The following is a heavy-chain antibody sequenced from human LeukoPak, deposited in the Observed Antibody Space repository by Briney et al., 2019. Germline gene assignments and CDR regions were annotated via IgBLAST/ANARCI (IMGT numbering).Heavy chain of an antibody. D-gene: IGHD1-7*01. Sequence: PSETLSLTCTVSGGSISSSSYYWGWIRQPPGKGLEWIGSTYYSGSTYYNPSLKSRVTISVDTSKNQFSLKLSSVTAADTAVYYCARDVLNWNYPNWFDPWGQGTLVTVSS. CDR3: ARDVLNWNYPNWFDP. V-gene: IGHV4-39*07. J-gene: IGHJ5*02. CDR2: TYYSGST. CDR1: GGSISSSSYY.